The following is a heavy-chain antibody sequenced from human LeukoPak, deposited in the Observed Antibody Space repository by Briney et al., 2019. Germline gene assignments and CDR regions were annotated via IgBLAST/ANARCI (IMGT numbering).Heavy chain of an antibody. J-gene: IGHJ4*02. Sequence: PGGSLRLSCAASGFTFSSYWMSWVRQAPGKGLEWVASIKQDGSEKYCVDSVKGRFTISRDNAKNSLYLQMNSLRAEDTAVYYCARSEGVYGSSGYSPFDYWGQGTLVTVSS. CDR1: GFTFSSYW. D-gene: IGHD3-22*01. CDR2: IKQDGSEK. CDR3: ARSEGVYGSSGYSPFDY. V-gene: IGHV3-7*01.